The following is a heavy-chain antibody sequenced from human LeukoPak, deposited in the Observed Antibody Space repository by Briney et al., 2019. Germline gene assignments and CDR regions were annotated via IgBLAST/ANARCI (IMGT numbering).Heavy chain of an antibody. D-gene: IGHD5-18*01. V-gene: IGHV3-33*01. J-gene: IGHJ4*02. Sequence: GGSLRLSCAASGFTFSSYGVHWVRQASGKGLEWVAVIWYDGSNKYYADSVKGRFTISRDNSKNTLYLQMNSLRAEDTAVYYCARGNTAMVTWGQGTLVTVSS. CDR1: GFTFSSYG. CDR3: ARGNTAMVT. CDR2: IWYDGSNK.